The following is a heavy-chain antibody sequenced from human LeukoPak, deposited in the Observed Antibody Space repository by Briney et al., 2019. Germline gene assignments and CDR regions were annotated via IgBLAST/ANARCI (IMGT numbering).Heavy chain of an antibody. D-gene: IGHD3-10*01. V-gene: IGHV1-46*01. CDR3: ARVRGHGDMIDY. Sequence: GASVKVSCTASGYIFTTYFMHWVRQAPGQGLEWMGFINPSGGSTGYSQKFQGRVTMTRDTSTSKVYMALSSLRSEDTAVYYCARVRGHGDMIDYWGQGTLVTVSS. CDR1: GYIFTTYF. J-gene: IGHJ4*02. CDR2: INPSGGST.